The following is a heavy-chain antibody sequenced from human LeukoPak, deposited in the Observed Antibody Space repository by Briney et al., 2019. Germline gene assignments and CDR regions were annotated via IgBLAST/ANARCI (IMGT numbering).Heavy chain of an antibody. CDR2: IYTSGST. Sequence: SETLSLTCTVSGGSISSYYWSWIRQPAGKGLEWIGRIYTSGSTNYNPSLKSRVTMSVDTSKNQFSLKLSSVTAADTAVYYCARVGSSSSWGYYYYYIDVWGKGTTVTVSS. CDR3: ARVGSSSSWGYYYYYIDV. D-gene: IGHD6-6*01. CDR1: GGSISSYY. V-gene: IGHV4-4*07. J-gene: IGHJ6*03.